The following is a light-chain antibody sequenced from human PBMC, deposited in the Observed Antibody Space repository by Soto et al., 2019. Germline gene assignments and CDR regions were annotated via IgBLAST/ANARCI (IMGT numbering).Light chain of an antibody. CDR3: QQYGSWPIT. V-gene: IGKV3-20*01. J-gene: IGKJ5*01. CDR2: GAS. CDR1: QSVSSSY. Sequence: EIVLTQSPGTLSLSPGERATLSCRASQSVSSSYLAWYQQKPGQAPRLLIYGASSRATGIPDRFSGSGSGTDFTLTISRLEPEDFAVYYCQQYGSWPITFGHGTRLEIK.